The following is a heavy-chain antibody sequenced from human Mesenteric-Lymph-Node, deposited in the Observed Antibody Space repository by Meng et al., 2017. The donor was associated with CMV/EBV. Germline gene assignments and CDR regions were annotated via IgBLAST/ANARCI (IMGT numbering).Heavy chain of an antibody. CDR1: GYTLTELS. CDR2: IIPILGIA. V-gene: IGHV1-69*10. CDR3: ARGTSGWPCFDS. Sequence: SVKVSCKVSGYTLTELSMHWVRQAPGKGLEWMGGIIPILGIANYAQKFQGRVTITADKSTSTAYMELSSLRSEDTAVYYCARGTSGWPCFDSWGQGTLVTVSS. D-gene: IGHD6-19*01. J-gene: IGHJ4*02.